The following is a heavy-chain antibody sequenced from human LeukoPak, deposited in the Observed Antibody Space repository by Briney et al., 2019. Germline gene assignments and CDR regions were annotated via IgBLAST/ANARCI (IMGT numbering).Heavy chain of an antibody. Sequence: KPSETLSLTCTVSGGSISRSGYFWGWIRQPPGKGLEWIGSIYYSGNTYYNPSLKSRVTISVDTSKNQFSLKLSSVTAADTAVYYCARAPVRGVIIYFDYWGQGTLVTVSS. CDR3: ARAPVRGVIIYFDY. J-gene: IGHJ4*02. D-gene: IGHD3-10*01. CDR2: IYYSGNT. CDR1: GGSISRSGYF. V-gene: IGHV4-39*07.